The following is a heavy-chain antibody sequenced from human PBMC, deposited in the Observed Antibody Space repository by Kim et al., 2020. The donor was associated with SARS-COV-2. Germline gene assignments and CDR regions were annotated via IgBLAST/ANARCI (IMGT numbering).Heavy chain of an antibody. V-gene: IGHV3-48*03. CDR2: ISSSGSTI. CDR1: GFTFSSYE. CDR3: ARDLAVVVAAQEFDY. J-gene: IGHJ4*02. D-gene: IGHD2-15*01. Sequence: GGSLRLSCAASGFTFSSYEMNWVRQAPGKGLEWVSYISSSGSTIYYADSVKGRFTISRDNAKNSLYLQMNSLRAEDTAVYYCARDLAVVVAAQEFDYWGQGTLVTVSS.